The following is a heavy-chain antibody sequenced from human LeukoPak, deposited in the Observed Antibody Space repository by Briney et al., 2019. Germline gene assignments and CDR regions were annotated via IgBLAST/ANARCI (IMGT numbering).Heavy chain of an antibody. V-gene: IGHV1-18*01. Sequence: ASVTVSCKASGYTFTSYGISWVRQAPGQGLEWMGWISTYEGDTNYAQKFQGRVTMTTDTSTSTAYMELRSLRSDDTAVYYCARDRYYYASGSDQIRSNWFDPWGQGTLVTVSS. CDR2: ISTYEGDT. D-gene: IGHD3-10*01. CDR3: ARDRYYYASGSDQIRSNWFDP. J-gene: IGHJ5*02. CDR1: GYTFTSYG.